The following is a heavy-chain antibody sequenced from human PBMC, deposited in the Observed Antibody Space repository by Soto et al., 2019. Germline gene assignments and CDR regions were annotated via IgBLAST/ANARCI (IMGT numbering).Heavy chain of an antibody. CDR1: GYTFTGYY. V-gene: IGHV1-2*04. CDR3: ARGQRAYCSTTSCYIRGVGYYYYYGMDV. J-gene: IGHJ6*02. CDR2: INPNSGGT. Sequence: ASVKVSCKASGYTFTGYYMHWVRQAPGQGLEWMGWINPNSGGTNYAQKFQGWVTMTRDTSISTAYMELSRLRSDDTAVYYCARGQRAYCSTTSCYIRGVGYYYYYGMDVWGQGTTVTVSS. D-gene: IGHD2-2*02.